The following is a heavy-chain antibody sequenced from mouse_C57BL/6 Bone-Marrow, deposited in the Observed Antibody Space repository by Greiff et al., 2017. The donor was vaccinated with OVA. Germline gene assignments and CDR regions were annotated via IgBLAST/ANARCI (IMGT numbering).Heavy chain of an antibody. CDR1: GYTFTSYW. Sequence: QVQLQQSGAELVKPGASVKLSCKASGYTFTSYWMHWVKQRPGQGLEWIGMIHPNSGSTNYNEKFKSKATLTVDKSSSTAYMQLSSLTSEDSAVYYCARCYYGSDYAMDYWGQGTSVTVSS. CDR3: ARCYYGSDYAMDY. J-gene: IGHJ4*01. V-gene: IGHV1-64*01. D-gene: IGHD1-1*01. CDR2: IHPNSGST.